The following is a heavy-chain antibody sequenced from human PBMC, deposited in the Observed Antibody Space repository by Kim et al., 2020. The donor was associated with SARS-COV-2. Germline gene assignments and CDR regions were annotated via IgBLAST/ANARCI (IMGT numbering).Heavy chain of an antibody. D-gene: IGHD1-26*01. CDR3: ARESEPKKKWELPCDY. CDR2: INAGNGNT. J-gene: IGHJ4*02. V-gene: IGHV1-3*01. Sequence: ASVKVSCKASGYTFTSYAMHWVRQAPGQRLEWMGWINAGNGNTKYSQKFQGRVTITRDTSASTAYMELSSLRSEDTAVYYCARESEPKKKWELPCDYWGQGTLVTVSS. CDR1: GYTFTSYA.